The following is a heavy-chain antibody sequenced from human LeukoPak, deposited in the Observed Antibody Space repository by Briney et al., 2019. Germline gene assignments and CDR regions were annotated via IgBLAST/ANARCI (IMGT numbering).Heavy chain of an antibody. CDR1: GFTFSSYG. Sequence: PGRSLRLSCAASGFTFSSYGMHWVRQAPGKGLEWVAVIWYDGSNKYYVDSVEGRFTISRDNAKNSLYLQMNSLRAEDTAVYYCARVLAYCGGDCYSPLDYWGQGTLVTVSS. D-gene: IGHD2-21*02. V-gene: IGHV3-33*01. CDR3: ARVLAYCGGDCYSPLDY. CDR2: IWYDGSNK. J-gene: IGHJ4*02.